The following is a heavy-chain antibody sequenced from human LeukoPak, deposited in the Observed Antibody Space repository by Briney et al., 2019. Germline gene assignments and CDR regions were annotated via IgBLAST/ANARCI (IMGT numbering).Heavy chain of an antibody. V-gene: IGHV3-66*02. CDR1: GFTVSSNY. Sequence: SGGSLRLSCAASGFTVSSNYMSWVRQAPGKGLEWVSVIYSGGSTYYADSVKGRFTISRDNSKNTLYLQMNSLRAEDTAVYYCARDHVGATAYFDYWGQGTLVTVSS. J-gene: IGHJ4*02. CDR3: ARDHVGATAYFDY. CDR2: IYSGGST. D-gene: IGHD1-26*01.